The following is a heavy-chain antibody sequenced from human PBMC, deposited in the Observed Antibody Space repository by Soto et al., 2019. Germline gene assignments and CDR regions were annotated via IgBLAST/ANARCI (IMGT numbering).Heavy chain of an antibody. V-gene: IGHV1-2*02. CDR1: GYTFTGYY. D-gene: IGHD1-26*01. J-gene: IGHJ5*02. Sequence: ASVKVSCKASGYTFTGYYMHWVRQAPGQGLEWMGWINPNSGGTNYAQKFQGRVTMTRDTSISTAYMELSRLRSDDTAVYYCARRVGATADWFDPWGQGTLVTVSS. CDR3: ARRVGATADWFDP. CDR2: INPNSGGT.